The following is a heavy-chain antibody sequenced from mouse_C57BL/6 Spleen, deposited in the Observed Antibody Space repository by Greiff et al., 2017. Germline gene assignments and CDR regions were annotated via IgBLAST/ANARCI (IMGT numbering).Heavy chain of an antibody. V-gene: IGHV14-4*01. Sequence: EVQLQQSGAELVRPGASVKLSCTASGFNIKDDYMHWVKQRPEQGLEWIGWIDPENGDTEYASKFQGKATITADTSSNTAYLQLSRLTSEDTAVYYCTTSPSWFAYWGQGTLVTVSA. J-gene: IGHJ3*01. CDR1: GFNIKDDY. CDR3: TTSPSWFAY. CDR2: IDPENGDT.